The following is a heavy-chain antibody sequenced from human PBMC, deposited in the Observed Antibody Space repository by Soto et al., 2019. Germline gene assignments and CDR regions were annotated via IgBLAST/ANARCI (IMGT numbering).Heavy chain of an antibody. J-gene: IGHJ3*02. D-gene: IGHD3-10*01. CDR1: GGSISSGGYY. CDR3: ARERRDGYNRGWSNTPDDAFDI. V-gene: IGHV4-31*03. CDR2: IYYSGST. Sequence: KTSETLSLTCTVSGGSISSGGYYWSWIRQHPGKGLEWIGYIYYSGSTYYNPSLKSRVTISVDTSKNQFSLKLSSVTAADTAVYYCARERRDGYNRGWSNTPDDAFDIWGQGTMVTVSS.